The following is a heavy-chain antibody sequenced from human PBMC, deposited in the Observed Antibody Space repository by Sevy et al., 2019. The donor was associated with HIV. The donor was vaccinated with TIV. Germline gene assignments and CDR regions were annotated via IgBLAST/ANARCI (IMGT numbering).Heavy chain of an antibody. CDR1: GYTFTGYY. V-gene: IGHV1-2*02. D-gene: IGHD6-13*01. CDR3: ARSTIAAAGTLGYYYYYMDV. CDR2: INPNSGGT. Sequence: ASVKVSCKASGYTFTGYYMHWVRQAPGQGLEWMVWINPNSGGTNYAQKFQGRVTMTRDTSISTAYMELSRLRSDDTAVYYCARSTIAAAGTLGYYYYYMDVWGKGTTVTVSS. J-gene: IGHJ6*03.